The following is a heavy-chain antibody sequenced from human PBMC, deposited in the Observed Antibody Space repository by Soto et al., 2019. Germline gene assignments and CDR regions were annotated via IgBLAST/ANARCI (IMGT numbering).Heavy chain of an antibody. CDR2: IYYSGTT. J-gene: IGHJ4*02. V-gene: IGHV4-31*03. Sequence: SETLSLTCTVSGGSISSGNYYWSWICQHPAKGLEWIGYIYYSGTTYYNPSLKSRVTISVDTSKNQFSLKLTSVTAVDTAVYFCARRQIQGPIVYWGQGTLVTVSS. CDR3: ARRQIQGPIVY. CDR1: GGSISSGNYY.